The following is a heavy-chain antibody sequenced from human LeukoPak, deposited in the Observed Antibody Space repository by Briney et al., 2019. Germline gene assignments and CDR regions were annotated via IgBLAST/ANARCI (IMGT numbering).Heavy chain of an antibody. CDR2: MNPNSGNT. D-gene: IGHD2-8*01. CDR1: GYTFTSYD. CDR3: STDPRLLMY. V-gene: IGHV1-8*03. J-gene: IGHJ4*01. Sequence: ASVKVSCKASGYTFTSYDINWVRQATGQGLEWMGWMNPNSGNTGYAQKFQGRVTITRNTSISTAYMELSSLRPEDTALYYCSTDPRLLMYWGHGTLVTVSS.